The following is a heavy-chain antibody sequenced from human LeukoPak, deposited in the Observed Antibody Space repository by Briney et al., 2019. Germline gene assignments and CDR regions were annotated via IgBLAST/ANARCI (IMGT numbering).Heavy chain of an antibody. CDR3: AREVATIFDY. D-gene: IGHD5-12*01. V-gene: IGHV1-18*01. Sequence: ASVKFSCKASGYTFTSYGISWVRQAPGQGLELMGLISAYNGNTNYAQKLQGQVTMTTDTSTSTAYMELRSLRSDDTAVYYCAREVATIFDYWGQGTLVTVSS. J-gene: IGHJ4*02. CDR2: ISAYNGNT. CDR1: GYTFTSYG.